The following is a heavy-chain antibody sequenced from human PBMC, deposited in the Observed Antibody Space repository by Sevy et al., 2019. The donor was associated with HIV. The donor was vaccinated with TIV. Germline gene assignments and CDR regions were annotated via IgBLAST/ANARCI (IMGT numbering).Heavy chain of an antibody. D-gene: IGHD3-16*02. J-gene: IGHJ4*02. CDR3: ARAGRLRLGELSSGPDY. CDR1: GFNFNTYG. Sequence: GGSLRLSCTASGFNFNTYGMHWVRQAPGKGLEWLAIISYDGNKYYGDSVEGRFTISRDNSWKTLYLEMNSLKSEDTAVFHCARAGRLRLGELSSGPDYWGPGTLVTVSS. V-gene: IGHV3-30*03. CDR2: ISYDGNK.